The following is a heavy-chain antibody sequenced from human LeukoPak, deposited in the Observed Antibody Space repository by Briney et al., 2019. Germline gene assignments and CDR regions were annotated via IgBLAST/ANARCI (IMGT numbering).Heavy chain of an antibody. V-gene: IGHV3-49*04. CDR3: TRDARRSGWYWDYYYYMDV. CDR1: GFTFSGSA. D-gene: IGHD6-19*01. J-gene: IGHJ6*03. Sequence: GGSLRLSCAASGFTFSGSAMHWVRQAPGKGLVWVGFIRSKAYGGTTEYAASVKGRFTISRDDSKSIAYLQMNSLKTEDTAVYYCTRDARRSGWYWDYYYYMDVWGKGTTVTISS. CDR2: IRSKAYGGTT.